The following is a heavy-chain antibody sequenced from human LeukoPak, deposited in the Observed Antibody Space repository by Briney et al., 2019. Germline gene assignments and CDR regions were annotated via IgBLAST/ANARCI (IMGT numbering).Heavy chain of an antibody. CDR2: IRYDGSNK. V-gene: IGHV3-30*02. Sequence: GGSLRLSCAASGFTFSSYGMHWVRQAPGKGLEWVAFIRYDGSNKYYADSVKGRFTISRDNSKNTLYLQMNSLRAEDTAVYYCARGIALSTALDYWGQGTLVTVSS. CDR3: ARGIALSTALDY. D-gene: IGHD2-21*01. CDR1: GFTFSSYG. J-gene: IGHJ4*02.